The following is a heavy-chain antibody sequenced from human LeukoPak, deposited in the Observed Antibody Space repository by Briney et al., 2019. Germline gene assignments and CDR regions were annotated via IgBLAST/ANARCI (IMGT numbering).Heavy chain of an antibody. CDR3: ARVHLPEYYDSSGYYSNWFDP. V-gene: IGHV4-59*01. CDR2: IYYSGST. J-gene: IGHJ5*02. D-gene: IGHD3-22*01. CDR1: GGSISNYY. Sequence: SETLSLTCTVSGGSISNYYWSWIRQPPGKGLEWIGYIYYSGSTNYNPSLKSRVTISVDTSKNQFSLKLSSVTAADTAVYYCARVHLPEYYDSSGYYSNWFDPWGQGTLVTVSS.